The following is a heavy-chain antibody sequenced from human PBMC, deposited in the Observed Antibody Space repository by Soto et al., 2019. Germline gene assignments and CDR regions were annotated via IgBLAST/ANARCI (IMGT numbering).Heavy chain of an antibody. D-gene: IGHD3-3*01. J-gene: IGHJ5*02. CDR2: ITTSDDIT. CDR1: GFIFKDFA. Sequence: EVQLFESGGGLVEPGASLRLSCAASGFIFKDFAMSWVRQAPGKGLEWVSTITTSDDITYSADSVRGRFTISRDNSANPLFLQMSSLRGDDTATYYCTKGDSSGYFDPSSGYSTPDHRGQGTLVTVSS. V-gene: IGHV3-23*01. CDR3: TKGDSSGYFDPSSGYSTPDH.